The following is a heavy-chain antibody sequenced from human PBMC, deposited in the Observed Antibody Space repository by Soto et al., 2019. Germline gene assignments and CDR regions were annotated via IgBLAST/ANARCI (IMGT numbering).Heavy chain of an antibody. J-gene: IGHJ6*02. CDR2: ISYDGSKK. D-gene: IGHD4-4*01. V-gene: IGHV3-30*18. CDR3: AKSSTAEYYYYGMDV. Sequence: QVYLVESGGGVVQPGRSLRLSCAVSGLTFSSYGMHWVRQAPGKGLEWVAVISYDGSKKYYADSVNGRFTISRDNSKNTVYLQMNSLRPEDTAVYYCAKSSTAEYYYYGMDVWGQGTTVTVSS. CDR1: GLTFSSYG.